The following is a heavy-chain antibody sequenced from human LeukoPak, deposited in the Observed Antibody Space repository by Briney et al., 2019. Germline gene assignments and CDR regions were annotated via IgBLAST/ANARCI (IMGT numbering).Heavy chain of an antibody. CDR2: MSPNSGNT. V-gene: IGHV1-8*01. J-gene: IGHJ4*02. Sequence: ASVKVSCKASGYSFTSYDINWVRQATGQGLEWMGWMSPNSGNTGYTQKFQGRVTMSRNTSISTAYMELRSLRSEDTAVYYCARLGGTWDPADYWGQGTLVTVSS. D-gene: IGHD3-16*01. CDR3: ARLGGTWDPADY. CDR1: GYSFTSYD.